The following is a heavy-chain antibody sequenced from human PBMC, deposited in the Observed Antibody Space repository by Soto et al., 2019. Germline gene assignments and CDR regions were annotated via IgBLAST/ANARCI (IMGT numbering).Heavy chain of an antibody. CDR2: VHHTGST. CDR3: ARGIFSFDN. Sequence: ESLSLACLVSAASITGHYWSCIRQPPGKGLEWIGCVHHTGSTDLNPSLKSRVTISLDTSKNQFSLKLGSVTAADKALYFCARGIFSFDNWGQGTLVTVSS. CDR1: AASITGHY. J-gene: IGHJ4*02. V-gene: IGHV4-59*11. D-gene: IGHD2-15*01.